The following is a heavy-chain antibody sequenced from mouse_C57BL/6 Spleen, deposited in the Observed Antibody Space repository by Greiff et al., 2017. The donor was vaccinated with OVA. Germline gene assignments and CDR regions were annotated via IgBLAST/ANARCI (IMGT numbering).Heavy chain of an antibody. CDR2: IYPGDGDT. V-gene: IGHV1-82*01. D-gene: IGHD1-1*02. CDR1: GYAFSSSW. J-gene: IGHJ4*01. CDR3: ARVVYYYAMDY. Sequence: VQLQQSGPELVKPGASVKISCKASGYAFSSSWMNWVKQRPGKGLEWIGRIYPGDGDTNYNGKFKGKATLTADKSSSTAYMQLSSLTSEDSAVYFCARVVYYYAMDYWGQGTSVTVSS.